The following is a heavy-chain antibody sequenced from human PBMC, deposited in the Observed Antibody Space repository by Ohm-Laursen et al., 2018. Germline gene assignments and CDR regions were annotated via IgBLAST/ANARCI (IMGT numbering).Heavy chain of an antibody. Sequence: LSLTCTVSGGSISRYFWSWIRQPPGKALEWIGYIHQSGSTNYNPSLKSRVTMSVDTSKSQFSLKVNSVTAADTAVYYCARSYDTYYFDLWGQGTLVTVSS. J-gene: IGHJ4*02. V-gene: IGHV4-59*12. D-gene: IGHD3-3*01. CDR2: IHQSGST. CDR3: ARSYDTYYFDL. CDR1: GGSISRYF.